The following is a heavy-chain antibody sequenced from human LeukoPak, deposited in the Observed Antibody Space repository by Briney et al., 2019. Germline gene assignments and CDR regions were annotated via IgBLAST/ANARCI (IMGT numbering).Heavy chain of an antibody. J-gene: IGHJ4*02. V-gene: IGHV1-69*13. CDR1: GGTFSGYA. Sequence: SVKVSCKASGGTFSGYAISWVRQAPGQGLEWMGGIVPIFGTANYAQKFQGGVTITADESTSTAYMELSSLRSEDTAVYYCARGYCGGDCHLDYWGQGTLVTVSS. CDR2: IVPIFGTA. D-gene: IGHD2-21*01. CDR3: ARGYCGGDCHLDY.